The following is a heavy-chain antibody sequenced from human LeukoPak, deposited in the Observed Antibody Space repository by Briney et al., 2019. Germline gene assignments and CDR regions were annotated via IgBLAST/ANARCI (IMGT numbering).Heavy chain of an antibody. CDR2: FSGSGGST. CDR3: ARLRWEQTGYSSDY. D-gene: IGHD4-23*01. J-gene: IGHJ4*02. Sequence: GGSLRLSCAASGFTFSSYAMSWVRQAPGKGLEWVSTFSGSGGSTHYADSVKGRFTISRDNSKNTLYLQMNSLRAEDTAVFYCARLRWEQTGYSSDYWGQGTLVTVSS. V-gene: IGHV3-23*01. CDR1: GFTFSSYA.